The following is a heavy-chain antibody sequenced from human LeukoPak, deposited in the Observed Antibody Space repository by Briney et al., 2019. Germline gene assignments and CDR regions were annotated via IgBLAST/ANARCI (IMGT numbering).Heavy chain of an antibody. CDR1: GYSFTSYW. V-gene: IGHV5-51*01. CDR2: IYPGDSDT. D-gene: IGHD2-2*01. J-gene: IGHJ6*03. Sequence: GESLKISCKGSGYSFTSYWIGWVRQMLGKGLEWMGIIYPGDSDTRYSPSFQGQVTISADKSISTAYLQWSSLKASDTAMYYCARRHSSTSWYYYYYMDVWGKGTTVTVSS. CDR3: ARRHSSTSWYYYYYMDV.